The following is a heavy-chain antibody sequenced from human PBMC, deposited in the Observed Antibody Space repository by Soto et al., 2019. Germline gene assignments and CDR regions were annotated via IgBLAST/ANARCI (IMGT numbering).Heavy chain of an antibody. V-gene: IGHV4-30-2*01. CDR1: GGSISSGGYS. CDR2: IYHSGST. CDR3: ARLSYYDILTDTKSYYFDY. J-gene: IGHJ4*02. Sequence: SETLSLTCAVSGGSISSGGYSWSWIRQPPGKGLEWIGYIYHSGSTYYNPSLKSRVTISVDTSKNQFSLKLSSVTAADTAVYYCARLSYYDILTDTKSYYFDYWGQGTLVTVSS. D-gene: IGHD3-9*01.